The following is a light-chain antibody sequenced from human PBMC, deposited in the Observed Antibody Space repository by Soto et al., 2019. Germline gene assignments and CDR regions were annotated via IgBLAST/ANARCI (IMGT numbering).Light chain of an antibody. V-gene: IGLV1-47*01. J-gene: IGLJ2*01. CDR2: RNN. Sequence: QSVLTQPPSASGTPGQRVTISCSGSSSNIGSNYVYWYQQLPGTAPKLLIYRNNQRPSGVPDRFSGSKSGTSASLAISGLQSEDDADYYCAAWDDSLSAVVFGGGTKVTVL. CDR1: SSNIGSNY. CDR3: AAWDDSLSAVV.